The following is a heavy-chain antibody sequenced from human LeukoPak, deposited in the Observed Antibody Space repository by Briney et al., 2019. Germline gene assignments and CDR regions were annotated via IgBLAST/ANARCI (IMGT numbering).Heavy chain of an antibody. CDR3: ARDIYYDSSGSIPFDY. CDR1: GGTFSSYA. Sequence: SVKVSCKASGGTFSSYAISLVRQAPGQGLEWMGRIIPIFGTANYAQKFQGRVTITTDESTSTAYMELSSLRSEDTAVYYCARDIYYDSSGSIPFDYWGQGTLVTVSS. J-gene: IGHJ4*02. D-gene: IGHD3-22*01. CDR2: IIPIFGTA. V-gene: IGHV1-69*05.